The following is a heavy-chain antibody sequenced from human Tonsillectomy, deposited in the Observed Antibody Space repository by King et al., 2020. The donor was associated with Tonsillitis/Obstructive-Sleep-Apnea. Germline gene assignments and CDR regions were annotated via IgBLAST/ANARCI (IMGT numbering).Heavy chain of an antibody. CDR2: INHGGNT. CDR3: ARVDYDAGGYYGMDV. Sequence: VQLQQWGAGLLKPSETLSLTCGVSGGSFSGYYWNWIRQAPGKGLEWIAEINHGGNTNYNPSLRRRVTMSVDTSKQPISLRLSSVTAADTAVYYCARVDYDAGGYYGMDVWGQGTTVTVSS. V-gene: IGHV4-34*01. J-gene: IGHJ6*02. D-gene: IGHD4/OR15-4a*01. CDR1: GGSFSGYY.